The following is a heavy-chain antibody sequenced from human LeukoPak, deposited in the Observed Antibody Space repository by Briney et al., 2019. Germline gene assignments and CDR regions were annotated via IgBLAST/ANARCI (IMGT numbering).Heavy chain of an antibody. CDR2: IRYDGSNK. CDR3: ARDAYDFWSGYHRRWYMDV. V-gene: IGHV3-30*02. D-gene: IGHD3-3*01. Sequence: GGSLRLSCAASGFTFSSYGMHWVRQAPGKRLEWVAFIRYDGSNKYYADSVKGRFTISRDNAKNSLYLQMNSLRAEDTAVYYCARDAYDFWSGYHRRWYMDVWGKGTTVTVPS. CDR1: GFTFSSYG. J-gene: IGHJ6*03.